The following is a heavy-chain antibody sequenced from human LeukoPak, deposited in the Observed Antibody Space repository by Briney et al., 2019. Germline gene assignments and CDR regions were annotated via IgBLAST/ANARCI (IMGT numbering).Heavy chain of an antibody. Sequence: SETLSLTCTVSGGSISSGSYYWSWIRQPAGKGLEWIGRIYTSGSTNYNPSLKSRVTISVDTSKNQFSLKLSSVTAADTAVYYCARVVWELFCFDYWGQGTLVTVSS. CDR2: IYTSGST. CDR3: ARVVWELFCFDY. CDR1: GGSISSGSYY. V-gene: IGHV4-61*02. D-gene: IGHD1-26*01. J-gene: IGHJ4*02.